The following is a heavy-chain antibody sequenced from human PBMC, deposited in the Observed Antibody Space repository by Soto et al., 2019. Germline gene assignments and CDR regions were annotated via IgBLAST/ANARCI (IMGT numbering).Heavy chain of an antibody. CDR1: GFTFSSYG. CDR2: IRCSGGNK. Sequence: GSLRLSCAASGFTFSSYGMHWVRQAPGKGLEWVAAIRCSGGNKYYADSVKGRFTISRDNSKNTLYLQMNSLRAEDTAVYYCAKGHSDSSVSYWGQGTLVNVSS. V-gene: IGHV3-33*06. CDR3: AKGHSDSSVSY. D-gene: IGHD3-22*01. J-gene: IGHJ4*02.